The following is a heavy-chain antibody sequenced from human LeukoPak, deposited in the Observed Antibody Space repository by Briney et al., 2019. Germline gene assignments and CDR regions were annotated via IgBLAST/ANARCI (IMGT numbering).Heavy chain of an antibody. V-gene: IGHV3-48*03. Sequence: GGSLRLSCAASGFTFSSYEMNWVRQAPGKGLEWLSYISYTGSYKYYADSVKGRFTISRDNAKNSLYLQMSSLRAEDTAVYFCARVFVGENFDYWGRGTLVTVSS. CDR1: GFTFSSYE. J-gene: IGHJ4*02. CDR3: ARVFVGENFDY. CDR2: ISYTGSYK. D-gene: IGHD1-14*01.